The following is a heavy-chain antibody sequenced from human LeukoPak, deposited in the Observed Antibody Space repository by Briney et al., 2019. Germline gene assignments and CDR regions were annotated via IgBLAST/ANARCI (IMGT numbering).Heavy chain of an antibody. CDR1: GFTFSSYS. Sequence: GGSLRLSCAASGFTFSSYSMNWVRQAPGKGLEWVSSISSSSSYIYYADSVKGRFTISRDNAKNSLYLQMNSLRAEDTAVYYCARDWRVYCSSTSCSTDAFDIWGQGTMVTVSS. J-gene: IGHJ3*02. CDR2: ISSSSSYI. CDR3: ARDWRVYCSSTSCSTDAFDI. V-gene: IGHV3-21*01. D-gene: IGHD2-2*01.